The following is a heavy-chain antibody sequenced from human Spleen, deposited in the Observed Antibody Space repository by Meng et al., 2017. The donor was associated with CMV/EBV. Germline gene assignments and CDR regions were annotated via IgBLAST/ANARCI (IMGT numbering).Heavy chain of an antibody. D-gene: IGHD6-6*01. CDR2: ISSSSSYI. CDR1: GFTFSSYS. V-gene: IGHV3-21*01. Sequence: LPWAAFGFTFSSYSMNWVRQDPGKGLEWGSSISSSSSYIYYADSVRGRFTISRDNAKNSLYLQMNSLRAEDTAVYYCARPEYSSLDYWGQGTLVTVSS. CDR3: ARPEYSSLDY. J-gene: IGHJ4*02.